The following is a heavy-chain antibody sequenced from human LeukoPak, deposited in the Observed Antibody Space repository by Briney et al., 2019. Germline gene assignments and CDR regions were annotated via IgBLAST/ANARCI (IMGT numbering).Heavy chain of an antibody. V-gene: IGHV3-7*01. CDR3: ARPAYTAAYDL. CDR2: MKGDGSEI. J-gene: IGHJ3*01. D-gene: IGHD3-16*01. Sequence: GGSLRLSCAASGFTFSTYWMTWVRQAPGKGLEWVANMKGDGSEIHYVDSVKGRFTISRDNAKNSLYLQMNSLRAEDTALYYCARPAYTAAYDLWGQGTMVTVSS. CDR1: GFTFSTYW.